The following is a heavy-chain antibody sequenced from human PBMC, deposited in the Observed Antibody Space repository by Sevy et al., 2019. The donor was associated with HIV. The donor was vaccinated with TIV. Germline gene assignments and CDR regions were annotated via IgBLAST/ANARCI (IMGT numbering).Heavy chain of an antibody. J-gene: IGHJ4*02. CDR1: GFTFSSYW. Sequence: GGSLRLSCAASGFTFSSYWMHWVRRAPGKGLVWVSRLNSDGSSTNYADSVKGRFTISRDNAKNTLYLQVNSLRAEDTAVYYCARDKTLFDYWGQGTLVTVSS. V-gene: IGHV3-74*01. CDR2: LNSDGSST. CDR3: ARDKTLFDY.